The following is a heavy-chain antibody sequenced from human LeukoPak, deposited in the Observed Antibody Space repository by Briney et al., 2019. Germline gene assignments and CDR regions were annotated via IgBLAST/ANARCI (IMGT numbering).Heavy chain of an antibody. V-gene: IGHV4-4*02. J-gene: IGHJ6*03. Sequence: SETLSLTCAVSGGSISSSNWWSWVRQPPGKGLEWIGDIYHSGTTNYNPSLKSRVTISVDKSKNQFSLKLSSVTAADTAVYYCARTTEGGYTYNYFYYYYMDVWGKGTTVTISS. D-gene: IGHD5-18*01. CDR2: IYHSGTT. CDR1: GGSISSSNW. CDR3: ARTTEGGYTYNYFYYYYMDV.